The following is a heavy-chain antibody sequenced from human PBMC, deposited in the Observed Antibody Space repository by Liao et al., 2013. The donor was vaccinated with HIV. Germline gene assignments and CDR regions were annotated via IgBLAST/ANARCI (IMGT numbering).Heavy chain of an antibody. CDR3: ARMTTVTTYFDY. CDR1: GGSFSGYY. J-gene: IGHJ4*02. Sequence: QVQLQQWGAGLLKPSETLSLTCAVYGGSFSGYYWSWIRQPPGKGLEWIGEINHSGSTNYNPSLKSRVTISVDTSKNQFSLKLYSVTAADTAVYYCARMTTVTTYFDYWGQGTLVTVSS. V-gene: IGHV4-34*01. D-gene: IGHD4-17*01. CDR2: INHSGST.